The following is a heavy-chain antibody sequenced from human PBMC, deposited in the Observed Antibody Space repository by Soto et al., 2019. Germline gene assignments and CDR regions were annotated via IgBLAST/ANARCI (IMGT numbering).Heavy chain of an antibody. CDR2: RNPNSGDT. V-gene: IGHV1-8*01. CDR3: ARGLKFTTPLVRGANPYYCYDMDV. Sequence: QVQLVQSGAEVKKPGASVKVSCKASGYTFSSYDINWVRQATGQGLEWMGWRNPNSGDTNYPQKFQGRVTMTRNTSIATAYMELSSLRSEDTAVYYCARGLKFTTPLVRGANPYYCYDMDVWGEGTTVTVSS. D-gene: IGHD3-10*01. CDR1: GYTFSSYD. J-gene: IGHJ6*03.